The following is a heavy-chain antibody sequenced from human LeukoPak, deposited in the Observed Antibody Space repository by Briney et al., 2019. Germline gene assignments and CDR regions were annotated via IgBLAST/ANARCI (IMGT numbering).Heavy chain of an antibody. CDR3: PRDDCSGRSCYFGY. D-gene: IGHD2-15*01. CDR2: IYHSGST. Sequence: PSETLSLTCAVSGGSISSGGYSWSWIRQPPRKGLEWIGYIYHSGSTYYNPSLKSRVTISVDRSKNQFSLKLSSVTAADTAVYYCPRDDCSGRSCYFGYWGQGTLVTVSS. CDR1: GGSISSGGYS. J-gene: IGHJ4*02. V-gene: IGHV4-30-2*01.